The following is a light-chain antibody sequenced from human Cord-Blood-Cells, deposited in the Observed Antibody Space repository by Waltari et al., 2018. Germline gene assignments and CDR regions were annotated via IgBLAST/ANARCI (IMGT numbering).Light chain of an antibody. CDR3: SSYTSSSTLV. J-gene: IGLJ2*01. CDR1: SSDVGGYNY. Sequence: QSALTQPASVSGSPGQSITIPCTGTSSDVGGYNYVPWHQQHPGKAPKLMIYAVSNRPSGVSNRFSGSKSGNTASLTISGLQAEDEADYYCSSYTSSSTLVFGGGTKLTVL. V-gene: IGLV2-14*01. CDR2: AVS.